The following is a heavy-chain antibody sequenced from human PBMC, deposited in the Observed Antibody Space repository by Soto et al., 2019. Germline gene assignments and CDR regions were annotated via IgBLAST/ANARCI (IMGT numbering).Heavy chain of an antibody. J-gene: IGHJ4*02. D-gene: IGHD5-12*01. Sequence: PGESLKISCKGSGYSFNNYWIGWARQMPGKGLEWMGIIYPGDSDTRYSPSFRGQVTISADKSISSAYLQWSSLKASDTAMYYCARQDGYALYYFDSWGQGTLVTV. CDR1: GYSFNNYW. V-gene: IGHV5-51*01. CDR2: IYPGDSDT. CDR3: ARQDGYALYYFDS.